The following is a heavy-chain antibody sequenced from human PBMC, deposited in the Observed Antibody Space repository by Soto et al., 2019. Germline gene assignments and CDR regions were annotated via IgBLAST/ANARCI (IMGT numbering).Heavy chain of an antibody. CDR3: ASLTSWSQEYYYGMDV. D-gene: IGHD2-2*01. J-gene: IGHJ6*02. CDR1: GFTCGDFG. CDR2: IRSKGYGGTT. Sequence: GGSLRLSCTGSGFTCGDFGMSWFRQAPGKGLEWLSFIRSKGYGGTTESAASVRGRFITSRNDSKSIDYLQMNSLKTEDTAVYYCASLTSWSQEYYYGMDVWGQGTTVTVSS. V-gene: IGHV3-49*03.